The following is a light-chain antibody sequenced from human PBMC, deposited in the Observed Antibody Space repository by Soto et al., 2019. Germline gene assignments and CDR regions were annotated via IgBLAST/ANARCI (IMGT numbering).Light chain of an antibody. CDR1: QSISSY. CDR2: AAS. J-gene: IGKJ4*01. CDR3: QQNYSTPPL. V-gene: IGKV1-39*01. Sequence: DIQMTQSLSSLSASVGDRVTITCRASQSISSYLNWYQQKPGKAPKLLIYAASSLQSGVPSRFSGSGSGTDFTLTISSLQPEDFATYYCQQNYSTPPLFGGGTKVEIK.